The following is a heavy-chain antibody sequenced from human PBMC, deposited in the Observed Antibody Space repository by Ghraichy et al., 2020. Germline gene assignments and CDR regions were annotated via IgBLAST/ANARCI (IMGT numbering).Heavy chain of an antibody. Sequence: SETPSLTCTVSGGLDSGFYWSWIRQAPGKGLEWIGYIYHDGTTRFHPSLTSRATISLDRSRRQFSLNLSSVTATDTAVYFCARRTARGLFDAFDIWGLGTAVTVSS. J-gene: IGHJ3*02. CDR1: GGLDSGFY. D-gene: IGHD1/OR15-1a*01. CDR3: ARRTARGLFDAFDI. V-gene: IGHV4-59*02. CDR2: IYHDGTT.